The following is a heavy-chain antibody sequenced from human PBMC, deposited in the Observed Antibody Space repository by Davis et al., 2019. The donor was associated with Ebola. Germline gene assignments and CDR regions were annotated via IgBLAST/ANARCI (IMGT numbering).Heavy chain of an antibody. V-gene: IGHV4-34*01. CDR1: GGSFSGYY. Sequence: SETLSLTCPVYGGSFSGYYWSWIRQPPGKGLEWIGEINHSGSTNYNPSLKSRVTISVDTSKNQFSLELSSVTAADTAVYYCARGRDFWRNWGQGTLVTVSS. CDR3: ARGRDFWRN. CDR2: INHSGST. J-gene: IGHJ4*02. D-gene: IGHD3-3*01.